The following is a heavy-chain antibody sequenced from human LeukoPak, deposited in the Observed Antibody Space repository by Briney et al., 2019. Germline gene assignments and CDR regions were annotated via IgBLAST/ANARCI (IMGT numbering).Heavy chain of an antibody. CDR3: ATGQGHGMDV. CDR1: GFTFSSYW. CDR2: INSDGSST. Sequence: GGALRLSCEASGFTFSSYWMHWVRQVPGKGLVWVSRINSDGSSTRYADSVKDRFTISRDNAKNTLYLQMNSLRAEDTAVYYCATGQGHGMDVWGQGTTVTVSS. J-gene: IGHJ6*02. V-gene: IGHV3-74*01. D-gene: IGHD1-14*01.